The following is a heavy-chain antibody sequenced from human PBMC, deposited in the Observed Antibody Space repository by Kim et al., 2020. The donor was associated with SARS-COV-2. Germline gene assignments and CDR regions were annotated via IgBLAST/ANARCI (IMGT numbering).Heavy chain of an antibody. D-gene: IGHD2-15*01. CDR2: INHSGST. V-gene: IGHV4-34*01. CDR1: GGSFSGYY. J-gene: IGHJ4*02. Sequence: SETLSLTCAVYGGSFSGYYWSWIRQPPGKGLEWIGEINHSGSTNYNPSLKSRVTISVDTSKNQFSLMLSSVTAADTAVYYCARKGPRDCSGGSCYSGDCWGQGTLVTVSS. CDR3: ARKGPRDCSGGSCYSGDC.